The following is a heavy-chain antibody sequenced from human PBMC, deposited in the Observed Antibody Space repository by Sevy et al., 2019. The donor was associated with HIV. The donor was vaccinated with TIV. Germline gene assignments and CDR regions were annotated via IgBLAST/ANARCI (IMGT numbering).Heavy chain of an antibody. J-gene: IGHJ6*02. V-gene: IGHV3-30*18. CDR2: ISYHGRDK. D-gene: IGHD3-9*01. CDR1: GISFTTSG. CDR3: AKDFTGYNGLDV. Sequence: GGSLRLSCRVSGISFTTSGMHWVRQAPGKGLEWVAVISYHGRDKFYAESVKGRSNISRDNSKNMVYLQIDSLRPEDTAAYYCAKDFTGYNGLDVWGQGTMVTVSS.